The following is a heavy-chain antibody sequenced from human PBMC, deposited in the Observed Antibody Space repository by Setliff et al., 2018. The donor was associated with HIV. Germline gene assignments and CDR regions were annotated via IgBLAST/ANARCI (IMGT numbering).Heavy chain of an antibody. J-gene: IGHJ3*01. Sequence: PGGSLRLSCAASGLTLSNSAMTWVRQKPWRGLEWVSLIQSGGIIYYADSVKGRFTISRDNSNNTFSLQMSSLRAEDTALYYCAKLDYYDYSGSWARKVAIDFWGRGTMVTVSS. CDR1: GLTLSNSA. V-gene: IGHV3-23*01. CDR2: IQSGGII. CDR3: AKLDYYDYSGSWARKVAIDF. D-gene: IGHD3-22*01.